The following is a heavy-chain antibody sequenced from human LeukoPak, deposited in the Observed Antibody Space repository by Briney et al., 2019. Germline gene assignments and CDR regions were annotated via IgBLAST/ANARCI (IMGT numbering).Heavy chain of an antibody. J-gene: IGHJ3*02. D-gene: IGHD7-27*01. CDR3: ASSGFNGAFDI. V-gene: IGHV3-11*01. CDR1: GFTFSDHW. Sequence: GGSLKLSCTASGFTFSDHWMTWVRQAPGKGLEWVSYISGHDDMKLYAGSMKGRFTISRDNAKNTLSLEMNSLRAEDTAVYYCASSGFNGAFDIWGQGTMVTVSS. CDR2: ISGHDDMK.